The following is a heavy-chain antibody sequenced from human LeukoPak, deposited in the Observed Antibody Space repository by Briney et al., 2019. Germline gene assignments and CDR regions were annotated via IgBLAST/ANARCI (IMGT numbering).Heavy chain of an antibody. CDR1: GGSISSGNYY. V-gene: IGHV4-30-4*08. D-gene: IGHD7-27*01. Sequence: SQTLSLTCTVSGGSISSGNYYWSWIRQPPGKGLEWIGYIYYSGSTYYNPSLKSRVTISVDTSKNQFSLKLSSVTAADTAVYYCARLLTGNWFDPWGQGTLVTVSS. J-gene: IGHJ5*02. CDR2: IYYSGST. CDR3: ARLLTGNWFDP.